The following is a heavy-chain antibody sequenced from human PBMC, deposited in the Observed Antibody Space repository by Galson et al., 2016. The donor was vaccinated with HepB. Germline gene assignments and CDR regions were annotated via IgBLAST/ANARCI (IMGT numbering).Heavy chain of an antibody. CDR1: GFAFSRNW. J-gene: IGHJ4*02. V-gene: IGHV3-7*03. Sequence: SPRLSCAAAGFAFSRNWMSWVRQAPGKGLEWVACIKQDGSEERYVASVRGRFTISTDSAKRSLYLQMNSLKVEDTATYYCAALDTATFRTAYWGQGILVTVSS. D-gene: IGHD5-18*01. CDR2: IKQDGSEE. CDR3: AALDTATFRTAY.